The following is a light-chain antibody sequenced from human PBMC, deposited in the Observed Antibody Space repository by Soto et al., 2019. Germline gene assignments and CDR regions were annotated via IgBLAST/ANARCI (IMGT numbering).Light chain of an antibody. CDR3: QSYDSSLSGPV. CDR2: GNS. V-gene: IGLV1-40*01. Sequence: QSVLTQPPSVSGAPGQRVTISCTGSSSNIGAGYDVHWYQQLPGTAPKLLIYGNSNRPSGVPDRFSGSKSGTSASLAITGLQAADEADYYSQSYDSSLSGPVFGGGTKLTVL. CDR1: SSNIGAGYD. J-gene: IGLJ2*01.